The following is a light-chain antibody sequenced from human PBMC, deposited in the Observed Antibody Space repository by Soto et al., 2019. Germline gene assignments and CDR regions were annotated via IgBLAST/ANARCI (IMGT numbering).Light chain of an antibody. CDR3: SSYAGSNNSV. CDR2: EVS. CDR1: SSDVGGYNY. Sequence: QAVLTQPPSASGSPGQSVTISCTGTSSDVGGYNYVSWYQQHPGKAPKLMIYEVSKRPSGVPDRFSGSKSGNTASLTVSGLQAEYEADYYCSSYAGSNNSVFGTGTKVTVL. V-gene: IGLV2-8*01. J-gene: IGLJ1*01.